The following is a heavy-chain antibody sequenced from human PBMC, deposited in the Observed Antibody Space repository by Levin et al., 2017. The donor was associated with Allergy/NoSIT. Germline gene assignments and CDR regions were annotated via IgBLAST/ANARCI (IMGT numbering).Heavy chain of an antibody. CDR3: VKAFYSSSAWGNGLDV. CDR1: GFDFRGFG. CDR2: ISYDGREK. J-gene: IGHJ6*02. V-gene: IGHV3-30*18. D-gene: IGHD6-13*01. Sequence: PGGSLRLSCAASGFDFRGFGMHWVRQAPGKGLEWVAIISYDGREKFYADSVKGRFTISRDNSKNTLFLQMNSLKAEDTAIYYAVKAFYSSSAWGNGLDVWGQGTTVTVPS.